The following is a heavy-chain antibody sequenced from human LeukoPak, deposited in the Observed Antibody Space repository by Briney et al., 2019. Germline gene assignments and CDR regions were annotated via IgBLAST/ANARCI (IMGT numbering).Heavy chain of an antibody. D-gene: IGHD4-17*01. CDR3: ARDLSFDYGDYASAFDI. CDR1: GYTFTSYG. Sequence: ASVKVSCKASGYTFTSYGISWVRQAPGQGLEWMGWISAYNGNTNYAQKLQGRVTMTTDTSTSTAYMELRSLRSDDTAVYYCARDLSFDYGDYASAFDIWGQGTMVTVSS. J-gene: IGHJ3*02. CDR2: ISAYNGNT. V-gene: IGHV1-18*01.